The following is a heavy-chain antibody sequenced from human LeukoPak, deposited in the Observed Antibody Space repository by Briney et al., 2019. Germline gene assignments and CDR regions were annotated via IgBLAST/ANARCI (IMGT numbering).Heavy chain of an antibody. Sequence: ASVKDSCKASGYTFTSYDIHWVRQATGQGLEWMGWMNPNSGNTGYAQKFQGRITMTRNTSISTAYMELSSLTSEDTAVYYCARIAAAGNRRLNYWGQGTLVTVSS. CDR3: ARIAAAGNRRLNY. CDR1: GYTFTSYD. J-gene: IGHJ4*02. CDR2: MNPNSGNT. D-gene: IGHD6-13*01. V-gene: IGHV1-8*01.